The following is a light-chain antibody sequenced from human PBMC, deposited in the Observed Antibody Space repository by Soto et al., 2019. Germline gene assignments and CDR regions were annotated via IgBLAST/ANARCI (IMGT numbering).Light chain of an antibody. V-gene: IGKV3-15*01. Sequence: IVMTQSPATLSVSPGERATLSCRASQSIDRKLAWYQQRPGQAPRLLIYGASTRATGIPARFSGSGSGTEFTLTISGLQSEDFAVYYCQQRSNWPPITFGQGTRLEIK. CDR2: GAS. CDR3: QQRSNWPPIT. CDR1: QSIDRK. J-gene: IGKJ5*01.